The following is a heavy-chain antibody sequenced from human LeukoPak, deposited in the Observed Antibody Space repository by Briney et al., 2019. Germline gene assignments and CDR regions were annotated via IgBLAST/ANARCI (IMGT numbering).Heavy chain of an antibody. J-gene: IGHJ6*03. CDR2: IKQDGSEQ. D-gene: IGHD5-12*01. CDR3: ARAGVAKPMYYYMDV. CDR1: GFTFSNSW. Sequence: GGSLRLSCAASGFTFSNSWMSWVRQAPGKGLEWVAYIKQDGSEQFYVDSVKGRFTISRDNAKNSLYLQMNSLRAEDTALYYCARAGVAKPMYYYMDVWGKGTTVTVSS. V-gene: IGHV3-7*03.